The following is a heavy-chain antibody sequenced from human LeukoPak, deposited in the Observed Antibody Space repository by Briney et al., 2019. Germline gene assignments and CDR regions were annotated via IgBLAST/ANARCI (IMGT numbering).Heavy chain of an antibody. V-gene: IGHV3-7*03. CDR2: IKQDGSEK. D-gene: IGHD3-10*01. CDR1: GFTFSSYW. J-gene: IGHJ4*02. CDR3: AKDIKPYGSGSYYLGY. Sequence: GGSLRLSCAASGFTFSSYWMSWVRQAPGKGLEWVANIKQDGSEKYYVDSVKGRFTISRDNAKNSLYLQMNSLRAEDTALYYCAKDIKPYGSGSYYLGYWGQGTLVTVSS.